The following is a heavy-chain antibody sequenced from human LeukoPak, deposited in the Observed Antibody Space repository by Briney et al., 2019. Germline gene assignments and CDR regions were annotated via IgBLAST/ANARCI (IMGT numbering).Heavy chain of an antibody. J-gene: IGHJ4*02. CDR3: ARQYCGGDCGFDY. Sequence: SETLSLTCTVSGGSISSYYWGWIRQPPGKGLEWIGSLDYSGTAYYNPSLRSRVTISVDTSKNQFSLKLSSVTAADTAVYYCARQYCGGDCGFDYWGQGTLVTVSS. D-gene: IGHD2-21*02. CDR2: LDYSGTA. CDR1: GGSISSYY. V-gene: IGHV4-39*01.